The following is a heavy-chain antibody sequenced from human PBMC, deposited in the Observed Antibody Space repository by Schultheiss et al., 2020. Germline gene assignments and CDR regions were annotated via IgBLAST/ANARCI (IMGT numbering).Heavy chain of an antibody. CDR3: ARDRRDIVVVPAAMQFYYGMDV. J-gene: IGHJ6*02. Sequence: GESLKISCAASGFTFSSYAMSWVRQAPGKGLEWVSAISGSGGSTYYADSVKGRFTISRENAKNSLYLQMNSLRAGDTAVYYCARDRRDIVVVPAAMQFYYGMDVWGQGTTVTVSS. CDR1: GFTFSSYA. CDR2: ISGSGGST. D-gene: IGHD2-2*01. V-gene: IGHV3-23*01.